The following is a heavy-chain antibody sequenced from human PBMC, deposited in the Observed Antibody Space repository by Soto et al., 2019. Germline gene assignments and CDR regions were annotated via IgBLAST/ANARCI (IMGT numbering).Heavy chain of an antibody. CDR3: ARGTIEGTARPGDQSMDV. D-gene: IGHD6-6*01. CDR1: GGSFSGYY. J-gene: IGHJ6*02. CDR2: INHSGST. V-gene: IGHV4-34*01. Sequence: SETLSLTCAVYGGSFSGYYWSWIRQPPGKGLEWIGEINHSGSTNYNPSLKSRVTISVDTSKNQFSLKLSSVTAADTAVYYCARGTIEGTARPGDQSMDVWGQGTTVTVSS.